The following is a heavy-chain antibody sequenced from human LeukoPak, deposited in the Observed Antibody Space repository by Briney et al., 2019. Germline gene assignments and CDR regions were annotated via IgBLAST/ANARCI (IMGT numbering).Heavy chain of an antibody. Sequence: PGGSLRLSCAASGFTFSSYEMNWVRQAPGKGLEWVSSISSSSSYIYYADSVKGRFTISRDNAKNSLYLQMNSLRAEDTAVYYCARRLIRGRITMIVVEGDAFDIWGQGTMVTVSS. CDR2: ISSSSSYI. J-gene: IGHJ3*02. V-gene: IGHV3-21*01. CDR1: GFTFSSYE. CDR3: ARRLIRGRITMIVVEGDAFDI. D-gene: IGHD3-22*01.